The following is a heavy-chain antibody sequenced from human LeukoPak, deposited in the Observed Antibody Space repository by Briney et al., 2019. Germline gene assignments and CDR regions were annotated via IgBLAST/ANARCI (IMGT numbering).Heavy chain of an antibody. J-gene: IGHJ4*02. CDR2: MYHSGST. CDR1: GYSINSAYY. Sequence: SETLSLTCTVSGYSINSAYYWGWIRQPPGKGLEWIGSMYHSGSTYYNPSLQSRVTISVDTSKNQFSLKLSSMTAADTAVYYCAKWAWGGAIDDWGQGTLVTVSS. V-gene: IGHV4-38-2*02. D-gene: IGHD1-26*01. CDR3: AKWAWGGAIDD.